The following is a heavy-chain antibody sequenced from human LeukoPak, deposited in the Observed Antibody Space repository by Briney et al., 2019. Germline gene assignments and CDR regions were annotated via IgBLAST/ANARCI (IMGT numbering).Heavy chain of an antibody. V-gene: IGHV1-2*02. Sequence: ASVKVSCKASGYTFTGYYMHWVRQAPGQGLEWMGWINLNSGGTNYAQKFQSRVTMTRDTSISTAHMELSRLRSDDTAVYYCASALPPSGGVGDDYFDYWGQGTLVTVSS. D-gene: IGHD2-21*01. CDR2: INLNSGGT. CDR3: ASALPPSGGVGDDYFDY. CDR1: GYTFTGYY. J-gene: IGHJ4*02.